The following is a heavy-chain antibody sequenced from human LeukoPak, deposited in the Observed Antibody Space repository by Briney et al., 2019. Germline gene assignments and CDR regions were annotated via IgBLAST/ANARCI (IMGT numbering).Heavy chain of an antibody. CDR1: GGSISSSSYY. D-gene: IGHD2-15*01. J-gene: IGHJ4*02. CDR2: IYYSGST. V-gene: IGHV4-39*01. Sequence: PSETLSLTCTVSGGSISSSSYYWGWIRQPPGKGLEWIGSIYYSGSTYYNPSLKSRVTISVDTSKNQFSLKLSSVTAADTAVYYCARHNRDGVVAATFFDYWGQGTLVTVSS. CDR3: ARHNRDGVVAATFFDY.